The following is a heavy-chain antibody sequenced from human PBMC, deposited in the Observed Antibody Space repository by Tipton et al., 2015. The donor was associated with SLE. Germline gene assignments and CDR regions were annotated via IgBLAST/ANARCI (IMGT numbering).Heavy chain of an antibody. J-gene: IGHJ6*02. CDR1: GYTFTSYG. D-gene: IGHD1-26*01. Sequence: QLVQSGAEVKKPGASVKVSCKASGYTFTSYGISWVRQAPGQGLEWMGWTSAYTGNTNYAQKLQGRVTMTTDTSTTTAYMELRSLRSDDTAVYYCARDSPYSGSFRYYYYYGLDVWGQGTTVTVSS. CDR2: TSAYTGNT. CDR3: ARDSPYSGSFRYYYYYGLDV. V-gene: IGHV1-18*01.